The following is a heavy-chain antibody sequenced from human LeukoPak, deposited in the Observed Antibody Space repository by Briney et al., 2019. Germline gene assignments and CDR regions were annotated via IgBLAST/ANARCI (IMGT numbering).Heavy chain of an antibody. J-gene: IGHJ4*02. CDR1: GFTFSSYA. Sequence: GASLRLACAASGFTFSSYAMSWVRQAPGKGLEWVSAISGSGGRTNHADSVKGQFTISRDNSKHTLYLQMNSLRAEDTAVYYCAKGGSSSWYSALDYWGQGTLVTVSS. CDR3: AKGGSSSWYSALDY. V-gene: IGHV3-23*01. D-gene: IGHD6-13*01. CDR2: ISGSGGRT.